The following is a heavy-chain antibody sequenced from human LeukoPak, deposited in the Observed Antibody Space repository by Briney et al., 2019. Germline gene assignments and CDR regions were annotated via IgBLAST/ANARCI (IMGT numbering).Heavy chain of an antibody. J-gene: IGHJ6*02. Sequence: SETLSLTCTVSGGSISTYYGNWIRQAPGKGLEWIGYIYYSGSTNYNPSLKSRVTISVDTSRNQFSLKLSSVTAADTAVYYCARAQVDHNNGPGFQGYYSYGMDVWGQGTTVTVSS. D-gene: IGHD2-8*01. CDR1: GGSISTYY. CDR3: ARAQVDHNNGPGFQGYYSYGMDV. V-gene: IGHV4-59*01. CDR2: IYYSGST.